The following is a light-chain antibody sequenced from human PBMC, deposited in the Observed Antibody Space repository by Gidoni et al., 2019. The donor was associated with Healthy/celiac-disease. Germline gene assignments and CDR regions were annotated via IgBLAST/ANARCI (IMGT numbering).Light chain of an antibody. CDR3: MQALQTPWT. Sequence: IVMTQSPLSLPVTPGEPASISCRSSQSLLHSNGYNYLDWYLPKPGQSQQLLIYLGSNRASGVPDRFSGSGSGTDFTLKISRVEAEDVGVYYCMQALQTPWTFGQGTKVEIK. CDR1: QSLLHSNGYNY. J-gene: IGKJ1*01. V-gene: IGKV2-28*01. CDR2: LGS.